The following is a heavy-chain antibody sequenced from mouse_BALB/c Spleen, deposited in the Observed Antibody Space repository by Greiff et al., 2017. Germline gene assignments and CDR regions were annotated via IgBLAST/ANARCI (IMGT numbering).Heavy chain of an antibody. CDR1: GYSFTSYW. D-gene: IGHD1-2*01. V-gene: IGHV1S126*01. CDR2: IDPSDSET. Sequence: QVQLQQSGPQLVRPGASVKISCKASGYSFTSYWMHWVKQRPGQGLEWIGMIDPSDSETRLNQKFKDKATLTVDKSSSTAYMQLSSPTSEDSAVYYCASPLRLQRYYAMDYWGQGTSVTVSS. J-gene: IGHJ4*01. CDR3: ASPLRLQRYYAMDY.